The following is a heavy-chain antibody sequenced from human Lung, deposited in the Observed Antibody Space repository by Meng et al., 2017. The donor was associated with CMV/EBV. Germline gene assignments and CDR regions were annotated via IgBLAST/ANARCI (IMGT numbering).Heavy chain of an antibody. CDR1: GYTFTSYY. D-gene: IGHD6-19*01. J-gene: IGHJ4*02. CDR2: INPTGGST. V-gene: IGHV1-46*01. Sequence: AXVXVSXXTSGYTFTSYYIHWVRQAPGQGLEWMGIINPTGGSTSYAQRFQGRVSMTRDTSTSTVYMELSSLTSEDTAVYYCAKTVAGLWGFDYWGQGTLVXVSS. CDR3: AKTVAGLWGFDY.